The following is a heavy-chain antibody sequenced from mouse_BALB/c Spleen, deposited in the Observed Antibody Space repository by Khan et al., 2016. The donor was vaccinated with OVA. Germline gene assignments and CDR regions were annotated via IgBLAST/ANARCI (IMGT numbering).Heavy chain of an antibody. CDR3: ARWLTY. CDR2: ISYSGST. CDR1: GYSITSDYA. J-gene: IGHJ3*01. V-gene: IGHV3-2*02. Sequence: QLEESGPGLVKPSQSLSLTCTVTGYSITSDYAWNWIRQFPGNKLEWMGYISYSGSTTYNPSLKSRISITRDTSKNQFFLQLNSVTTEDTGTYYCARWLTYWGQGTLVTVSA.